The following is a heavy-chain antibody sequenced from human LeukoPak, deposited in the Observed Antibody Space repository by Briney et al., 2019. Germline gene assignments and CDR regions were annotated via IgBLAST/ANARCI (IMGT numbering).Heavy chain of an antibody. CDR3: AREGLGYDFWSGYYTGTVPL. J-gene: IGHJ4*02. V-gene: IGHV4-39*07. Sequence: PSETLSLTCTVSGGSISSSSYYWGWIRQPPGKGLEWIGSIYYSGSTYYNPSLKSRITISVDTSKKQFSLKLSSVTDADTAVYYCAREGLGYDFWSGYYTGTVPLWGQGTLVTVSS. CDR2: IYYSGST. CDR1: GGSISSSSYY. D-gene: IGHD3-3*01.